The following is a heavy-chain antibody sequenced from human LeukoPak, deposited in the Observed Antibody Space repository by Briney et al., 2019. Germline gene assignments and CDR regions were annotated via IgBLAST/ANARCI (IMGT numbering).Heavy chain of an antibody. CDR1: GFTFSNAW. J-gene: IGHJ4*02. CDR3: ARESTYYYGSGSYYYDY. D-gene: IGHD3-10*01. V-gene: IGHV3-15*01. CDR2: IKSKTDGGTT. Sequence: GGSLRLSCAASGFTFSNAWMSWVRQAPGKGLEWVGRIKSKTDGGTTDYAAPVKGRFTISRDDSKNTLYLQMNSLKTEDTAVYYCARESTYYYGSGSYYYDYWGQGTLVTVSS.